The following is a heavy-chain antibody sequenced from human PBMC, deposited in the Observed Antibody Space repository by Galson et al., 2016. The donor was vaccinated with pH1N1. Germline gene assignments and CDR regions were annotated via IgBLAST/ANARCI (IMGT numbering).Heavy chain of an antibody. CDR2: ISRSGSTI. D-gene: IGHD6-19*01. J-gene: IGHJ4*02. CDR3: ARPAEQQWLVILPFGY. Sequence: SLRLSCAASGFAFSSYEMNWVRQAPGKGLEWVSHISRSGSTIHYADSVKGRFTVSRDNAKNSLYLQMNSLRAEDTAVYYWARPAEQQWLVILPFGYRGQGILVTVSS. V-gene: IGHV3-48*03. CDR1: GFAFSSYE.